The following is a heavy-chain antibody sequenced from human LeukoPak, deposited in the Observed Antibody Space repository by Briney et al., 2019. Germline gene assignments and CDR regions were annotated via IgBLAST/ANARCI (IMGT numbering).Heavy chain of an antibody. CDR2: ISYDGSNK. V-gene: IGHV3-30*04. CDR1: GFTFSSYA. J-gene: IGHJ6*04. CDR3: ARDRPYQLLLSYYYGMDV. D-gene: IGHD2-2*01. Sequence: GGSLRLSCAASGFTFSSYAMHWVRQAPGKGLEWVAVISYDGSNKYYADSVKGRFTISKDNSKNTLYLQMNSLRAEDTAVYYCARDRPYQLLLSYYYGMDVWGKGTTVTVSS.